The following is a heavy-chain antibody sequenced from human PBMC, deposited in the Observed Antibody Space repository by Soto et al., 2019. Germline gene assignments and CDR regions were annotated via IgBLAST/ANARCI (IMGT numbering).Heavy chain of an antibody. CDR3: ARDPFYSGSNLQVGYFDS. CDR1: NYSFSSFG. V-gene: IGHV1-18*01. D-gene: IGHD1-26*01. J-gene: IGHJ4*02. CDR2: INPSNDNT. Sequence: ASVKVSCKASNYSFSSFGISWMRQAPGQGLEWMAWINPSNDNTNYAQGLQGRVTLTSDTSTSTAYMELRSLRSDVTAVYYCARDPFYSGSNLQVGYFDSWGQGTLVTVSS.